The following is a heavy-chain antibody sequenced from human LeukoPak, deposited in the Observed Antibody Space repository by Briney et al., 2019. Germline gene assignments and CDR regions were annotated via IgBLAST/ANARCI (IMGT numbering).Heavy chain of an antibody. CDR1: GYTFTGYY. Sequence: ASVKVSCKASGYTFTGYYMHWVRQAPGQGLEWMGWINPNSGGTNYAQKFQGRVTMTRDTSISTAYMELSRLRSDDTAVYYCARDQRGGYYGSGSYYLIDIWGQGTMVTVSS. V-gene: IGHV1-2*02. CDR2: INPNSGGT. D-gene: IGHD3-10*01. J-gene: IGHJ3*02. CDR3: ARDQRGGYYGSGSYYLIDI.